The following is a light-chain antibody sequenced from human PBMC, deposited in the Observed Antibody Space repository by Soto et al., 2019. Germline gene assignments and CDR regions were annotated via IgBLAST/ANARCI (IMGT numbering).Light chain of an antibody. V-gene: IGLV3-1*01. J-gene: IGLJ1*01. CDR1: RLGNKY. Sequence: SYELTQPPSVSVSPGQTASITCSGDRLGNKYVCWYQQKPGQSPVLVIYQDSKRPSGIPERFSGSNSGNTATLTISGTQAMDEADYYCQAWDTSAYSVFGIGTKVTV. CDR3: QAWDTSAYSV. CDR2: QDS.